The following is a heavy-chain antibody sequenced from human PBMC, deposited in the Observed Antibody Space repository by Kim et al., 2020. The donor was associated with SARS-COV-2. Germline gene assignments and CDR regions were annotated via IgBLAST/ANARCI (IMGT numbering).Heavy chain of an antibody. CDR3: ARCGWYYYGMDV. V-gene: IGHV3-7*01. Sequence: YVDSVKGRFTISRDNAKNSLYLQMNSLRADDTAVYYCARCGWYYYGMDVWGQGTTVTVSS. D-gene: IGHD6-19*01. J-gene: IGHJ6*02.